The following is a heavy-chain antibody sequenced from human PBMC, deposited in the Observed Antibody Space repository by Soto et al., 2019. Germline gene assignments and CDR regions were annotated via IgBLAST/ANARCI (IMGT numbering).Heavy chain of an antibody. CDR2: MDYSGST. CDR3: ARRRSSGWYGAFDYGMDV. J-gene: IGHJ6*02. V-gene: IGHV4-39*01. CDR1: GGSISESSYY. Sequence: SETLSLTCTVSGGSISESSYYWGWIRQPPGKGLEWIGSMDYSGSTYYNPSLKSRVTISVDTSKNQFSLKLSSVTAADTAVYYCARRRSSGWYGAFDYGMDVWGQGTTVTVSS. D-gene: IGHD6-19*01.